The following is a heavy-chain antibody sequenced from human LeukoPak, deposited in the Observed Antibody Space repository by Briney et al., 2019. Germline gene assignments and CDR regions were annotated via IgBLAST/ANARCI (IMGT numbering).Heavy chain of an antibody. D-gene: IGHD1-26*01. J-gene: IGHJ4*02. CDR2: ISGSGGST. Sequence: GGSLRLSCAASALTFSSYAMSWVRQAPGKGLEWVSAISGSGGSTYYADSVRGRFTISRDNSKKTLYLQMNSLRAEDTAVYYCAKEVGATRSYFDYGAQGTLVTVSS. CDR3: AKEVGATRSYFDY. V-gene: IGHV3-23*01. CDR1: ALTFSSYA.